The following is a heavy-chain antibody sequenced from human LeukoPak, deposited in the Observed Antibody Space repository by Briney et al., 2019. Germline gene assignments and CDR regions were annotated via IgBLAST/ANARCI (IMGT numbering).Heavy chain of an antibody. Sequence: ASVKVSCKASGGTFSSYAISWVRQAPGQGLGWMGRIIPILGIANYAQKFQGRVTITADKSTSTAYMELSSLRSEDTAVYYCVRIVERWFDPWGQGTLVTVSS. CDR2: IIPILGIA. CDR3: VRIVERWFDP. D-gene: IGHD2-15*01. J-gene: IGHJ5*02. CDR1: GGTFSSYA. V-gene: IGHV1-69*04.